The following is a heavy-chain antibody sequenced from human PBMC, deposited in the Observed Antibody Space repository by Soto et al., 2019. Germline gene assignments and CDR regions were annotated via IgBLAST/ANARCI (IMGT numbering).Heavy chain of an antibody. J-gene: IGHJ6*02. Sequence: GGSLRLSCAASGFTFSSYTMHWVRQAPGKGLEWVAVISYDGSNKYYADSVKGRLTISRDNSKKPLYLQMNSLRAEDTAVYYCARDLGFWSGYYTAGYYYGMDVWGQGTTVTVSS. CDR3: ARDLGFWSGYYTAGYYYGMDV. D-gene: IGHD3-3*01. CDR1: GFTFSSYT. CDR2: ISYDGSNK. V-gene: IGHV3-30-3*01.